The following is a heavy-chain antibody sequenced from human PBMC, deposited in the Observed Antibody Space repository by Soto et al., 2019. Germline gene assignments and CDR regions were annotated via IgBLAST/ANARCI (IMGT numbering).Heavy chain of an antibody. D-gene: IGHD2-21*02. V-gene: IGHV1-18*01. Sequence: QVQLVQSGAEVKKPGAAVKVSCKGHGYSFSNYGISWVRQAPGQRLEWMGWISAHKGYTNYAQRFKDRVTLTTDPSTSTVYMDVRSLSPDDTAVYYCARTVYCGSNCYYSPGYFEYWGQGTLVTVSS. CDR1: GYSFSNYG. CDR2: ISAHKGYT. CDR3: ARTVYCGSNCYYSPGYFEY. J-gene: IGHJ1*01.